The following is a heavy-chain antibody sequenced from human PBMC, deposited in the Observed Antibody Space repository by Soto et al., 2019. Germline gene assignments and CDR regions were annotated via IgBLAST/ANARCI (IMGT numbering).Heavy chain of an antibody. Sequence: QVQLQESGPGLVKPSQTLSLTCTVSGGSISSGDYYWSWIRQPPGKGLEWIGYIYYSGSTYYNPSLMSRVTXXVXTXXNQFSLKLSSVTAADTAVYYCARVRYSGYDRAFDYWGQGTLVTVSS. CDR1: GGSISSGDYY. D-gene: IGHD5-12*01. V-gene: IGHV4-30-4*01. CDR2: IYYSGST. CDR3: ARVRYSGYDRAFDY. J-gene: IGHJ4*02.